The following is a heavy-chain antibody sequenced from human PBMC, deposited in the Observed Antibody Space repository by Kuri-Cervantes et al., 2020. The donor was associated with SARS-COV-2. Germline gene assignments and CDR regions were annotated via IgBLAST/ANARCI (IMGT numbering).Heavy chain of an antibody. CDR3: ARGGLGGQLVDGMDV. CDR2: ISSSSSYI. CDR1: GFTFSSYS. Sequence: GEFLKISCAASGFTFSSYSMNWVRQAPGKGLEWVSSISSSSSYIYYADSVKGRFTISRDNAKNSLYLQMNSLRAEDTAVYYCARGGLGGQLVDGMDVWGQGTTVTVSS. J-gene: IGHJ6*02. D-gene: IGHD6-6*01. V-gene: IGHV3-21*01.